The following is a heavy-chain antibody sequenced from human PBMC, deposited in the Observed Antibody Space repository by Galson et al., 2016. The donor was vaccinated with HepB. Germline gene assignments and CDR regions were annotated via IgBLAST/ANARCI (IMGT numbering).Heavy chain of an antibody. D-gene: IGHD6-13*01. CDR3: ARGDGSSWKDYGMDV. CDR2: ISRRGTSI. CDR1: GFTEFTFRDYY. V-gene: IGHV3-11*01. J-gene: IGHJ6*04. Sequence: SLRLSCAASGFTEFTFRDYYMTWIRQAPGKGLEWLSYISRRGTSIYYADSVKGRFTISRDNAHNSLYLQMNSLRAEETAVYYCARGDGSSWKDYGMDVWGKGTTVTVS.